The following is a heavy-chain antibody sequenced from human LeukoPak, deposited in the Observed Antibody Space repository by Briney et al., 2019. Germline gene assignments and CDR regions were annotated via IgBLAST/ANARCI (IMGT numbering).Heavy chain of an antibody. D-gene: IGHD1-26*01. CDR1: GFTVSSNY. V-gene: IGHV3-48*01. CDR3: ARPRVGATGWFDP. J-gene: IGHJ5*02. Sequence: GGSLRLSCAASGFTVSSNYMSWVRQAPGKGLEWVSYISSSSSTIYYADSVKGRFTISRDNAKNSLYLQMNSLRAADTAVYYCARPRVGATGWFDPWGQGTLVTVSS. CDR2: ISSSSSTI.